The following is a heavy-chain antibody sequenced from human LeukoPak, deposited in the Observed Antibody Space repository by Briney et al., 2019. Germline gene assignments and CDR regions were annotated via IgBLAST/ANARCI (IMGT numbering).Heavy chain of an antibody. CDR2: FYNSGSS. J-gene: IGHJ4*02. D-gene: IGHD3-16*01. V-gene: IGHV4-59*01. CDR3: TRGAGWLIDY. Sequence: SETLSLTCTVSGGSISDYYRGWIRQPPGKGLEWIGYFYNSGSSTYNPSLKSRVTISADTSKNQFSLKLNSVTAADTAVYYCTRGAGWLIDYWGQGILVTVSS. CDR1: GGSISDYY.